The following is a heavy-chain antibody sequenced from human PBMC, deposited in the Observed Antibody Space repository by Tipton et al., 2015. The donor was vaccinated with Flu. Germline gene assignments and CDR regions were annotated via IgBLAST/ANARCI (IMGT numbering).Heavy chain of an antibody. Sequence: QVQLVQSGAEVEKPGASVKVSCKASGYTFTDYYLHWVRQAPRQGLEWMGWIDPKSGDTNSAQAFQGRVTMTRDTSINTVYMELTRLRSDDTAVYYCARVPNPALVPDSTYAFDTWGLGTMVTVSS. D-gene: IGHD2/OR15-2a*01. CDR2: IDPKSGDT. CDR3: ARVPNPALVPDSTYAFDT. V-gene: IGHV1-2*02. CDR1: GYTFTDYY. J-gene: IGHJ3*02.